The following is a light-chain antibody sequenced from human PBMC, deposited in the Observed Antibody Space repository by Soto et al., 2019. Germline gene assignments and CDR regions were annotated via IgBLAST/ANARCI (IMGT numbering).Light chain of an antibody. CDR2: QVT. CDR3: QSYDSSLSGPL. J-gene: IGLJ3*02. Sequence: QSVLTQPASVSGSPGQSITISCTGTSSDIGYYNYVSWFQQHPGKAPKLIISQVTNRPSGISTRFSGSKSGNTASLTISGLQAEDEADYYCQSYDSSLSGPLFGGGTQLTVL. V-gene: IGLV2-14*01. CDR1: SSDIGYYNY.